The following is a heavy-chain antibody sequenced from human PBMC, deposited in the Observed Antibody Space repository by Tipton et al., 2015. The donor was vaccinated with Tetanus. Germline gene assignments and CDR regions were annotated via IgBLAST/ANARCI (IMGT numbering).Heavy chain of an antibody. CDR2: IYPGDSDA. CDR1: GHNSRSYW. J-gene: IGHJ5*02. V-gene: IGHV5-51*01. D-gene: IGHD3-10*01. CDR3: ARLPKHYSASGST. Sequence: QLVQSGAEVKKPGESLKISCKASGHNSRSYWVSWVRQMPGKGLEWMGLIYPGDSDATYSPSFQGQVTISADKSVSTAYLQWTSLKASDTAIYFCARLPKHYSASGSTWGQGTLVTVSS.